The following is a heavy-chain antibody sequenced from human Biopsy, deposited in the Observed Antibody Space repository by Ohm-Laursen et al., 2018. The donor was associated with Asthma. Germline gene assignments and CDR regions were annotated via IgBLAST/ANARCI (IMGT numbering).Heavy chain of an antibody. Sequence: SETLSLTCPVSGGSISSGGYYWSWIRQHPGKGLEWIGYIYYSGSTYYNPSLKSRVTISVDTSKNQFSLKLSSVTAADTAVYHCARVPHYDILTGFTLRYYYGMGVWGQGTTVTVSS. CDR1: GGSISSGGYY. CDR3: ARVPHYDILTGFTLRYYYGMGV. D-gene: IGHD3-9*01. CDR2: IYYSGST. J-gene: IGHJ6*02. V-gene: IGHV4-31*03.